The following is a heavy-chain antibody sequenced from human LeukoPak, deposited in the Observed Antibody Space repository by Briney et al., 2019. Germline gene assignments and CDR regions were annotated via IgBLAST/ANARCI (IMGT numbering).Heavy chain of an antibody. J-gene: IGHJ5*02. CDR3: ARAYYYGSGSPYGGFDP. V-gene: IGHV4-34*01. CDR1: GGSFSGCY. Sequence: SETLSLTCAVYGGSFSGCYWSWIRQPPGKGLEWIGEINHSGSTNYNPSLKSRVTISVDTSKNQFSLKLSSVTAADTAVYYCARAYYYGSGSPYGGFDPWGQGTLVTVSS. CDR2: INHSGST. D-gene: IGHD3-10*01.